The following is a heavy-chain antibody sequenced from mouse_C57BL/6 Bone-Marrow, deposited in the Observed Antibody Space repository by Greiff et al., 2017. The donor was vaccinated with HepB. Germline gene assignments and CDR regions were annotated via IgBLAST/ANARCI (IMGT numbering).Heavy chain of an antibody. J-gene: IGHJ4*01. CDR2: IRNKANNHAT. Sequence: EVQVVESGGGLVQPGGSMKLSCAASGFTFSDAWMDWVRQSPEKGLEWVAEIRNKANNHATYYAESVKGRFTISRDDSKSSVYLQMNSLRAEDTGIYYCTRHLLHYAMDYWGQGTSVTVSS. CDR1: GFTFSDAW. D-gene: IGHD2-1*01. CDR3: TRHLLHYAMDY. V-gene: IGHV6-6*01.